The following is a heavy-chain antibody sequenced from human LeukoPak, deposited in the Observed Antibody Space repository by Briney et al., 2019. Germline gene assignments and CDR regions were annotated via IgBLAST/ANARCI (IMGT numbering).Heavy chain of an antibody. J-gene: IGHJ4*02. D-gene: IGHD2-2*01. Sequence: ASVKVSCKASGYTFTGYYMHWVRQAPGQGLEWMGWINPNSGGTNYAQKFQGRVTMTRDTSISTAYMELSRLRSDDTAVYYCARDWDIVVVPAARNYFDYWGQGTLVTVYS. CDR3: ARDWDIVVVPAARNYFDY. CDR1: GYTFTGYY. V-gene: IGHV1-2*02. CDR2: INPNSGGT.